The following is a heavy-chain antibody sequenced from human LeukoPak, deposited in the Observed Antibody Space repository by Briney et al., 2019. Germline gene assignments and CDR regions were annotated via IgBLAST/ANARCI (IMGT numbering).Heavy chain of an antibody. Sequence: GKSLTLSCAASGFTFSSYALSWVRQAPGKGLEWVSAISGSGGSTYYADSVKGRFTISRDNSKNTLYLQMNSLRAEDTAVYYCAKVSRAITGTNYYGMDVWGQGTTVTVSS. J-gene: IGHJ6*02. CDR1: GFTFSSYA. D-gene: IGHD1-20*01. CDR2: ISGSGGST. CDR3: AKVSRAITGTNYYGMDV. V-gene: IGHV3-23*01.